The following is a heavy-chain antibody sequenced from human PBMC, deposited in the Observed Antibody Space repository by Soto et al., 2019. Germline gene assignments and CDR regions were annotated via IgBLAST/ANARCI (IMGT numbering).Heavy chain of an antibody. CDR2: INPSGGST. J-gene: IGHJ4*02. CDR1: GYTFTSYY. D-gene: IGHD6-19*01. V-gene: IGHV1-46*03. CDR3: ARASVSGRRFDY. Sequence: ASVKVSCKASGYTFTSYYMHWVRQAPGQGLEWMGIINPSGGSTSYAQKFQGRVTMTRDTSTSTVYMELSSLTSEDTAVYYCARASVSGRRFDYWGEGTLVTVSS.